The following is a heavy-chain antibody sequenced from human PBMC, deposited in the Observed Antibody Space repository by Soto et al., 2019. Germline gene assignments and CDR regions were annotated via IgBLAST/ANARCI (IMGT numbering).Heavy chain of an antibody. CDR2: ISGSGGST. Sequence: GGSLRLSCAASGFTFSSYAMSWVRQAPGKGLEWVSAISGSGGSTYYADSVKGRFTISRDNSKNTLYLQMNSLRAEDTAVYYCAKGRYFDWLFTNWFDPWGQGTLVTVSS. D-gene: IGHD3-9*01. CDR3: AKGRYFDWLFTNWFDP. CDR1: GFTFSSYA. J-gene: IGHJ5*02. V-gene: IGHV3-23*01.